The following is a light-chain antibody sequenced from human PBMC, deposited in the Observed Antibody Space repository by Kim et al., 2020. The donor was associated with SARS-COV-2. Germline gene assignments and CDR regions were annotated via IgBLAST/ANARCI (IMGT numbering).Light chain of an antibody. Sequence: DIQMTQSPSSLSASVGDRVTITCRASQTIHIYLNWYQQKPGKAPKLLIESASTLQSGVPSRFSGSGSGTDFTLTISRVQPEDFATYYCQQSYYTPQITFGQGTRLEIK. V-gene: IGKV1-39*01. CDR3: QQSYYTPQIT. CDR2: SAS. CDR1: QTIHIY. J-gene: IGKJ5*01.